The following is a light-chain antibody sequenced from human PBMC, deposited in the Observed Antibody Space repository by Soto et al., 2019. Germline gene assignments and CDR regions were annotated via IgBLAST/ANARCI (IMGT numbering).Light chain of an antibody. V-gene: IGKV1-39*01. J-gene: IGKJ1*01. CDR3: QQSFSVRSWT. CDR1: QGISSY. Sequence: DIQMTESPSSLSASVGDRVTITCRASQGISSYLNWYQQKPGKAPMLLNYGANNLPSGVPSRFSGSGSRTDFTLTISSLQPEDFATYFCQQSFSVRSWTFGQGTKVDIK. CDR2: GAN.